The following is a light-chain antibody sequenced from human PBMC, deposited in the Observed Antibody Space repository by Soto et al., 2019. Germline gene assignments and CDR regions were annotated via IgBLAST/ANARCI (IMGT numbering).Light chain of an antibody. CDR1: QDINKY. CDR2: DVS. V-gene: IGKV1-33*01. J-gene: IGKJ2*01. CDR3: QQYNNLPYT. Sequence: DIQMTQSPSSLSASVGDRVTITCQASQDINKYLNWYQQKPGKAPQVLIYDVSNLETGVPSRFSGSGSRTDFSLTITSLQPEDIATYYCQQYNNLPYTFGQRTQLEIK.